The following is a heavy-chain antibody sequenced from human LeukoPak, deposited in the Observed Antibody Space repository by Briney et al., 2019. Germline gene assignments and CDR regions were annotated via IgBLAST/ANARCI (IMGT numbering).Heavy chain of an antibody. CDR3: ARGYCSSTSCYRFDS. CDR2: IYPDDSDT. J-gene: IGHJ4*02. CDR1: GYSFTTFW. Sequence: GESLKISCKGSGYSFTTFWIGWVRQMPGKGLEWMGIIYPDDSDTRYSPSFQGQVTISADKSISTAYLQWSSLKASDTAMHYCARGYCSSTSCYRFDSWGQGTLVTVSS. V-gene: IGHV5-51*01. D-gene: IGHD2-2*01.